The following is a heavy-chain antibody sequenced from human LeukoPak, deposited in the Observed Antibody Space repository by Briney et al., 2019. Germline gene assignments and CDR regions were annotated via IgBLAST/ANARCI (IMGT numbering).Heavy chain of an antibody. V-gene: IGHV1-69*13. J-gene: IGHJ4*02. CDR1: GGTFSSYA. CDR3: ASTIFGVVIQYWYFDY. D-gene: IGHD3-3*01. Sequence: ASVKVSCKASGGTFSSYAISWVRQATGQGLEWMGGIIPIFGTANYAQKFQGRVTITADESTSTAYMELSSLRSEDTAVYYCASTIFGVVIQYWYFDYWGQGTLVTVSS. CDR2: IIPIFGTA.